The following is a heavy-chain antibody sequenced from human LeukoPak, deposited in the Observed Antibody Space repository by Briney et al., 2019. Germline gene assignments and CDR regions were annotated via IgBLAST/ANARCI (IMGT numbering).Heavy chain of an antibody. J-gene: IGHJ4*02. CDR1: GFTFSSYE. CDR2: ISSSGSTI. CDR3: ARATGSCSGGSCYFDLGDYFDY. Sequence: GGSLRLSCAASGFTFSSYEMNWVRQAPGKGLEWVSYISSSGSTIYYADSVKGRFTISRDNAKNSLYLQMNSLRAEDTAVYYCARATGSCSGGSCYFDLGDYFDYWGQGTLVTVSS. V-gene: IGHV3-48*03. D-gene: IGHD2-15*01.